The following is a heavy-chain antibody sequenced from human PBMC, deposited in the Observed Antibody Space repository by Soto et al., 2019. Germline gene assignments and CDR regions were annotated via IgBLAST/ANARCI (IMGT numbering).Heavy chain of an antibody. V-gene: IGHV3-7*01. J-gene: IGHJ3*02. Sequence: EVQLVESGGGLVQPGGSLRLSCAASGFTFGDHWMTWVRQAPGKGLQWVANINQDGSMKFYLDSVKGRFTLSRDNAKNSLYLQMNGMRAEDTAVFYCATSFNYYGSGIYAFDIWGQGTMVTVSS. CDR3: ATSFNYYGSGIYAFDI. D-gene: IGHD3-10*01. CDR2: INQDGSMK. CDR1: GFTFGDHW.